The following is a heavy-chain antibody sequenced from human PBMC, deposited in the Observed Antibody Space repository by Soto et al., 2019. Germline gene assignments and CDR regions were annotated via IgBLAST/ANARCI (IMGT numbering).Heavy chain of an antibody. J-gene: IGHJ4*02. V-gene: IGHV3-33*03. Sequence: ESVGGVVQPGRSLILSCAASGFDFSTYGMHWVRQTPGKGLEWVAVIWYDGKNKYYADSVRGRFTISRDNSKNKLYLQMNSLRAEDTAVYYCASQRWAQDSGWSEVDFWGQGTLVTVSS. CDR3: ASQRWAQDSGWSEVDF. CDR2: IWYDGKNK. D-gene: IGHD6-19*01. CDR1: GFDFSTYG.